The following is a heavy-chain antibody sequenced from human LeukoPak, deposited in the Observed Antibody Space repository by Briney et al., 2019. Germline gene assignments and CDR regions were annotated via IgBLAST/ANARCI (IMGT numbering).Heavy chain of an antibody. Sequence: ASVKVSCKASGYTFTSYCFSWVRQAPGQGLEWMGWISAYNGNTKYAQKLQGRVTMTTDTSTSTSYMELRSLRFDDTAVYYCARDSYDSSGNYLDYWGQGTLVTVSS. CDR1: GYTFTSYC. V-gene: IGHV1-18*01. CDR2: ISAYNGNT. J-gene: IGHJ4*02. CDR3: ARDSYDSSGNYLDY. D-gene: IGHD3-22*01.